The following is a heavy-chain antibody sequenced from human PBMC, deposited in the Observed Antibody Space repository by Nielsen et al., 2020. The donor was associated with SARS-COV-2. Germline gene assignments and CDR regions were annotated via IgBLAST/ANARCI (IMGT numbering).Heavy chain of an antibody. J-gene: IGHJ4*02. Sequence: GESLKISCAASGFTFSSYGMHWVRQAPGKGLEWVAVISYNGISNYYAHSVRGRFTISRDNANHALFLQMNSLRAEDTAVYYCAKSEFDYWGQGTLVTVSS. V-gene: IGHV3-30*18. CDR3: AKSEFDY. CDR1: GFTFSSYG. CDR2: ISYNGISN.